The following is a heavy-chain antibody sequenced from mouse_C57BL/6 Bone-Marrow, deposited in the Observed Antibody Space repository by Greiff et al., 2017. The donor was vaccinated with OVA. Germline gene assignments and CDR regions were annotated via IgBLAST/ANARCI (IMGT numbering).Heavy chain of an antibody. V-gene: IGHV14-3*01. CDR3: ARGGY. CDR1: GFTIKNTY. J-gene: IGHJ2*01. CDR2: IYPADGNP. Sequence: VQLKQSVAELVRPGASVKLSCTASGFTIKNTYMHWVKQRPEQGLEWIGRIYPADGNPQYAPKFQGQATMTADTSSNTAYLQLSSLTSEDTAIYYGARGGYWGQGTTLTVSS.